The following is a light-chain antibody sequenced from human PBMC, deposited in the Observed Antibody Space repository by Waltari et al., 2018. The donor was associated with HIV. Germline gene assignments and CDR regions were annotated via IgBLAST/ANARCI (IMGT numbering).Light chain of an antibody. CDR2: RNT. J-gene: IGLJ2*01. Sequence: QSVLTQPPSASGTPGQRVTISCSGSRSNIGSKYVYWYQPLPGTAPKLLIYRNTQRPAWVPDRFSGSKSGTSASLAISGLRSEDESDYYCTAWDDSLSGVVFGGGTKLTVL. CDR1: RSNIGSKY. CDR3: TAWDDSLSGVV. V-gene: IGLV1-47*01.